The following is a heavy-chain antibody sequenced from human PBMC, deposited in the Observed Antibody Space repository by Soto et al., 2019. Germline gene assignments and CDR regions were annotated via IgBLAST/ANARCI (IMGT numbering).Heavy chain of an antibody. J-gene: IGHJ3*01. D-gene: IGHD3-10*01. CDR1: AFSFSAYS. Sequence: GGSLRLSFAASAFSFSAYSMNWVRQAPGKGLEWISYISSGGDYIYYADSVKGRLTISRDDAKNSLYLQMDSLRVEDTAVYYCVRDEMTRTGGYCALDVWGQGTVVTVSS. V-gene: IGHV3-21*05. CDR2: ISSGGDYI. CDR3: VRDEMTRTGGYCALDV.